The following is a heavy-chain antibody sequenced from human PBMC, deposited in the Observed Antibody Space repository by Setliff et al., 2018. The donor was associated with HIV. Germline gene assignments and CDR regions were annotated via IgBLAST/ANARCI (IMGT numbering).Heavy chain of an antibody. Sequence: PSETLSLTCTVSGGSISSNNYYWGWIRQSPGKGLEWFGSIYYSGNAYYNPPLKSRLTISMDTSKNQFSLKLNSVTAADTAVYYCARGSCSTISCSLRVGNHAFDIWGQGTMVTVSS. V-gene: IGHV4-39*07. CDR2: IYYSGNA. CDR3: ARGSCSTISCSLRVGNHAFDI. J-gene: IGHJ3*02. CDR1: GGSISSNNYY. D-gene: IGHD2-2*01.